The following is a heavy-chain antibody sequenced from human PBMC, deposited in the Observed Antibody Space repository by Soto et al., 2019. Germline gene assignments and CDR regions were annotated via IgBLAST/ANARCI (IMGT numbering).Heavy chain of an antibody. CDR3: ASDAVDTAMVTYYYYYGMDV. Sequence: QVQLVQSGAEVKKPGSSVKVSCKASGGTFSSYAISWVRQAPGQGLEWMGGIIPIFGTANYAQKFQGRVTITADESTSTDYMERSSLRSEDTAVYYCASDAVDTAMVTYYYYYGMDVWGQGTTVTVSS. CDR2: IIPIFGTA. CDR1: GGTFSSYA. J-gene: IGHJ6*02. V-gene: IGHV1-69*01. D-gene: IGHD5-18*01.